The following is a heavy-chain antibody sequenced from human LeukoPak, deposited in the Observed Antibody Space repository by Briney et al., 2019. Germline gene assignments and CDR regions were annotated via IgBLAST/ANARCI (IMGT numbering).Heavy chain of an antibody. CDR3: VRQIYDSSGYHPDY. Sequence: PSETLSLTCTVSGGSISSSSYYWGWIRQPPGKGLEWIGSIYYSGSTYYNPSLKSRVTISVDTSKNQFSLKLSSVTAADTAVYYCVRQIYDSSGYHPDYWGQGTLVTVSS. D-gene: IGHD3-22*01. CDR1: GGSISSSSYY. J-gene: IGHJ4*02. CDR2: IYYSGST. V-gene: IGHV4-39*01.